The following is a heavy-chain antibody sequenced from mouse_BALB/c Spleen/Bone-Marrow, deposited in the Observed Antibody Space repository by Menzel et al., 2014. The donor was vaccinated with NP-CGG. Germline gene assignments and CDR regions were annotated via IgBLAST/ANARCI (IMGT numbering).Heavy chain of an antibody. CDR1: GFNFSDYG. D-gene: IGHD2-2*01. CDR2: ISNLAYSI. J-gene: IGHJ2*01. Sequence: EVHLVESGGGLVQPGGSRKPSCAASGFNFSDYGMAWVRLAPGKGPEWVAFISNLAYSIYYADTVTGRFTISRENAKNTLYLEMSSLRFEDTAMYYCTRDRGYDGGYYFDYWGQGTTLTVSS. CDR3: TRDRGYDGGYYFDY. V-gene: IGHV5-15*02.